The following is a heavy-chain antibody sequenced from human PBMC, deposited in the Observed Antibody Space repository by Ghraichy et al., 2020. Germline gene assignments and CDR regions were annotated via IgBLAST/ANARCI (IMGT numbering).Heavy chain of an antibody. V-gene: IGHV4-39*01. CDR1: GGSISSSSFY. J-gene: IGHJ4*02. CDR2: IYYTGAS. D-gene: IGHD3-9*01. CDR3: AKQRLTGVSPPRRYFDY. Sequence: SETLSLTCTVSGGSISSSSFYWGWIRQPPGKGLEWIGTIYYTGASDYNPSLESRVTISVDTSKNQLSLRLSSVTAADTAVYYCAKQRLTGVSPPRRYFDYWGTGALVSGSS.